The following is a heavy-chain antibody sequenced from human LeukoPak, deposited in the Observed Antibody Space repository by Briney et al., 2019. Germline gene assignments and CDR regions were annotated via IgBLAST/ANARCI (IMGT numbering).Heavy chain of an antibody. J-gene: IGHJ4*02. V-gene: IGHV1-69*13. Sequence: ASVKVSCKASGGTFSSYAISWVRQAPGQGIEWMGGIIPIFGTANYAQKFQGRVTITADESTSTAYMELSSLRSEDTAVYYCAREGAYGGFDYWGQGTLVTVSS. CDR2: IIPIFGTA. CDR1: GGTFSSYA. D-gene: IGHD4-23*01. CDR3: AREGAYGGFDY.